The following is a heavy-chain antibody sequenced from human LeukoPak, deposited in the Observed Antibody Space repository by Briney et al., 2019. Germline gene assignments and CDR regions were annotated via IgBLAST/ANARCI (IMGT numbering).Heavy chain of an antibody. CDR2: VNAGDGDT. Sequence: EASVKVSCKASGYTFTSYAMNWVRQAPGQRLEWMGWVNAGDGDTKYAQKFQGRVTITADESTSTAYMELSSLRSEDTAVYYCARKRGASYYDSSGYYFWGQGTLVTVSS. CDR3: ARKRGASYYDSSGYYF. V-gene: IGHV1-3*01. D-gene: IGHD3-22*01. CDR1: GYTFTSYA. J-gene: IGHJ4*02.